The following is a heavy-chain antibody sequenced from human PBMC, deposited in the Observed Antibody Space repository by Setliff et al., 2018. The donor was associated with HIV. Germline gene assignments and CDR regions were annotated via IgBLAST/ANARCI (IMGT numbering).Heavy chain of an antibody. CDR1: DGPFSGHY. CDR2: INGSGSS. D-gene: IGHD3-9*01. Sequence: PSETLSLTCDVFDGPFSGHYWSWIRQPPGKGLEWIGEINGSGSSNYNSSLKSRVIISVDTSKMQFSLRLTSVTAADTAVYYCARSLGLTGMDVWGKGTTVTAP. CDR3: ARSLGLTGMDV. J-gene: IGHJ6*03. V-gene: IGHV4-34*01.